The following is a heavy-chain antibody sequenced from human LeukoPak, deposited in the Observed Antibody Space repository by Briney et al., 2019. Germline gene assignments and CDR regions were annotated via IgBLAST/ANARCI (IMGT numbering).Heavy chain of an antibody. J-gene: IGHJ3*02. CDR2: ISSRDSTT. CDR3: ARAVVGAPSGDDAFDI. V-gene: IGHV3-11*01. D-gene: IGHD1-26*01. Sequence: GGSLRLSCAASGFTFSDYYMTWIRQVPGKGLECVTYISSRDSTTYYADSVKGRFTISRDNAKNSLYLQMNSLRAEDTAVYYCARAVVGAPSGDDAFDIWGQGTMVTVSS. CDR1: GFTFSDYY.